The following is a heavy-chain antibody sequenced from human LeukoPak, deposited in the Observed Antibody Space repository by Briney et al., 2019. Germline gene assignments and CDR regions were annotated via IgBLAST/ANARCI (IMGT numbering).Heavy chain of an antibody. CDR1: GYTLTELS. V-gene: IGHV1-24*01. J-gene: IGHJ4*02. Sequence: ASVKVSCKVSGYTLTELSMHWVRQAPGKGLEWMGGFDPEDGETIYAQKFQGRVTMTEDTSTDTAYMELSRLRSDDTAVYYCARLPAVGPPGAFVLDRIDYWGQGTLVTVSP. CDR2: FDPEDGET. D-gene: IGHD3/OR15-3a*01. CDR3: ARLPAVGPPGAFVLDRIDY.